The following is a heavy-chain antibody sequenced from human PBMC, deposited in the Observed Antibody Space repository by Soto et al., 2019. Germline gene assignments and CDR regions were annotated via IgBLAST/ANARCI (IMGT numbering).Heavy chain of an antibody. CDR3: GRYCTNTKCRGGYYLDL. D-gene: IGHD2-8*01. V-gene: IGHV1-69*01. Sequence: QVLLVQSGAEMKQPGSSVSVSCKASGDSFTNYAFTWVRQAPGQGPEWLGGIILALGTPHYSQRSQGRLTITADESSSTVYMELGSLRLDDTAVYYCGRYCTNTKCRGGYYLDLWGQGTLLTVSS. CDR2: IILALGTP. CDR1: GDSFTNYA. J-gene: IGHJ5*02.